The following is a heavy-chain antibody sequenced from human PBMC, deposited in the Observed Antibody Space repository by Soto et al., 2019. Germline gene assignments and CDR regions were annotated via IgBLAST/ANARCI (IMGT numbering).Heavy chain of an antibody. CDR2: ISGSGGST. V-gene: IGHV3-23*01. CDR3: AKGTVVGAPRSFDY. J-gene: IGHJ4*02. Sequence: PGGSLRLSCVASGLTFSSYAMSWVRQTPGKGLEWVSAISGSGGSTFYADSVKGRFTISRDNSKNTLYLQMNSLTAEDTAVYYCAKGTVVGAPRSFDYWGQGTLVTVSS. D-gene: IGHD1-26*01. CDR1: GLTFSSYA.